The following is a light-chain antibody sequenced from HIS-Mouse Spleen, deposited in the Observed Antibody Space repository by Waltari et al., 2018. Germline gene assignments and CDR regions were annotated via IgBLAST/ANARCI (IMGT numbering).Light chain of an antibody. V-gene: IGLV2-23*01. CDR2: EGS. Sequence: QSALTQPASVSGSPGQSITISCTGTSSDVGSYNLVPWYQQHPGKATKLMIYEGSKRPSGVSNRFSGSKSGNTASLTISGLQAEDEADYYCCSYAGSSTVVFGGGTKLTVL. J-gene: IGLJ2*01. CDR3: CSYAGSSTVV. CDR1: SSDVGSYNL.